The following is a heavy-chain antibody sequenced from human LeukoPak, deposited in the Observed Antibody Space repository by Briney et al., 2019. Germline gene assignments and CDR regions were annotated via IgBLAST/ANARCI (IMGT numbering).Heavy chain of an antibody. CDR2: INSDGSIT. Sequence: GGSLRLSCAASGFTFSSHWMHWVRQAPGKGLVWVSRINSDGSITTYADSAQGRFTISRDNAKNTLYLQMNSLRVEDTAVYYCARDYNWNPPDYWGQGTLLIVSS. J-gene: IGHJ4*02. D-gene: IGHD1-1*01. CDR3: ARDYNWNPPDY. CDR1: GFTFSSHW. V-gene: IGHV3-74*01.